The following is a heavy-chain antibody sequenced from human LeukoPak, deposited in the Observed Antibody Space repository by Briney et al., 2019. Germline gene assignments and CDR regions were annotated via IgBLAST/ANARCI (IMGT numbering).Heavy chain of an antibody. V-gene: IGHV3-33*01. CDR2: IWYDGSNK. Sequence: GGSLRLSCAASGFTLSSYGMHWVRQAPGKGLEWVAVIWYDGSNKYYADSVKGRFTISRDNSKNTLYLQMNSLRAEDTAVYYCARSASVSSGSPSFDYWGQGTLVTVSS. D-gene: IGHD3-22*01. CDR1: GFTLSSYG. J-gene: IGHJ4*02. CDR3: ARSASVSSGSPSFDY.